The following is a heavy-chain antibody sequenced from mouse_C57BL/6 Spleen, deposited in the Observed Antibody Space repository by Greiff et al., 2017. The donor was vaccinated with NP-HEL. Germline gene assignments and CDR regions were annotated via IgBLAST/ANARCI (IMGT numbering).Heavy chain of an antibody. J-gene: IGHJ4*01. CDR3: AREKGYYSNEAMDY. V-gene: IGHV1-22*01. CDR1: GYTFTDYN. CDR2: INPNNGGT. D-gene: IGHD2-5*01. Sequence: VQLKQSGPELVKPGASVKMSCKASGYTFTDYNMHWVKQSPGKSLEWIGYINPNNGGTSYNQKFKGKATLTVNKSSSTAYMELRSLTSEDSAVYYCAREKGYYSNEAMDYWGQGTSVTVSS.